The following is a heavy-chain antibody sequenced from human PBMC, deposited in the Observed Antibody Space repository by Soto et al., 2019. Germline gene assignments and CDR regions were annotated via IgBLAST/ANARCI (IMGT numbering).Heavy chain of an antibody. CDR3: AMGGLYYYYGMDV. Sequence: PVGSLRLSCAASGFTFSSYAMSWVRQAPGKGLEWVSAISGSGGSTYYADSVKGRFTISRDNSKNTLYLQMNSLRAEDTAVYYCAMGGLYYYYGMDVWGQGTTVTVSS. CDR2: ISGSGGST. V-gene: IGHV3-23*01. CDR1: GFTFSSYA. D-gene: IGHD2-15*01. J-gene: IGHJ6*02.